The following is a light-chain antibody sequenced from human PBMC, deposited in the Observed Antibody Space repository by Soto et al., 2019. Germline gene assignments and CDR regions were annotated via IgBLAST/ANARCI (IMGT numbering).Light chain of an antibody. CDR2: DVS. CDR3: QQYVSSPFT. CDR1: QSVGSSY. Sequence: EIVLTQSPGTLSLSTGERATLSCRASQSVGSSYLTWYQQKPGQAPRLLIYDVSSRATGIPDRFSGSGSGTDFTLTISRLEPEDCAVYYCQQYVSSPFTFGPGTKVDIK. V-gene: IGKV3-20*01. J-gene: IGKJ3*01.